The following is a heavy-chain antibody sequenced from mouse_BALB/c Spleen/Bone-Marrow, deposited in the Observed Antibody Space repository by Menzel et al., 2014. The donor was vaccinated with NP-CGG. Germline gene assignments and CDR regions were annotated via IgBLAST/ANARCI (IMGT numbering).Heavy chain of an antibody. Sequence: VQLKQSGPELVKPGASVKLSCTASGYNIKDTYMHWVKQRPEQGLEWIGRIDPANGNTRYDPKFQGKATITADTSSNTAYQQLFLLPSDHTSVYYSANSYYDGSIYYVMDYWGQGTTVTVSS. CDR1: GYNIKDTY. V-gene: IGHV14-3*02. D-gene: IGHD1-1*01. J-gene: IGHJ4*01. CDR2: IDPANGNT. CDR3: ANSYYDGSIYYVMDY.